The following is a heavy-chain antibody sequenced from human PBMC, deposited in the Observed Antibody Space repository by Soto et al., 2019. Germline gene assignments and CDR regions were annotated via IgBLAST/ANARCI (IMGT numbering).Heavy chain of an antibody. J-gene: IGHJ6*02. CDR1: GFTFSSYA. CDR3: ARVWADSQPVYCYDGMDV. Sequence: QVQLVESGGGVVQPGRSLRLSCAASGFTFSSYAMHWVRQAPGKGLEWVAVITYDGSNKYYADSVKGRFTISRDNSKNSLYRQKNSLRAEDTAVYYCARVWADSQPVYCYDGMDVWGQGCTVTVSS. D-gene: IGHD3-16*01. CDR2: ITYDGSNK. V-gene: IGHV3-30-3*01.